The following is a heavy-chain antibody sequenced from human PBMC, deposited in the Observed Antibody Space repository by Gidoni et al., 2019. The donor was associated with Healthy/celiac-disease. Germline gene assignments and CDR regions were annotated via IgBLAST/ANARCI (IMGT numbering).Heavy chain of an antibody. J-gene: IGHJ6*02. Sequence: EVQQVESGGGLVQPGGSLRLACAAAGMTASRNYMSWVRQDPGKGLEWVSVLYSGGSTYFADSVKGRFTISRDNSKNTLYLQMNSLRAEDTAVYYCARDGSGWYFDYYYYSYGMVFWGQGTTVTVSS. CDR2: LYSGGST. CDR3: ARDGSGWYFDYYYYSYGMVF. D-gene: IGHD6-19*01. V-gene: IGHV3-66*02. CDR1: GMTASRNY.